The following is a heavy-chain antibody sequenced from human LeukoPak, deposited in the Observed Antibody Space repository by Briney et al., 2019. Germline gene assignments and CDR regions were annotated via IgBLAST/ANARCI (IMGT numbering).Heavy chain of an antibody. D-gene: IGHD6-13*01. CDR2: IYYSGST. V-gene: IGHV4-30-4*08. CDR3: ARVNVNGVWVAAAGYFDY. Sequence: SSETLSLTCTVSGGSISSGDYYWSWIRQPPGKGLEWIGYIYYSGSTNYNPSLKSRVTISVDTSKNQFSLKLSSVTAADTAVYYCARVNVNGVWVAAAGYFDYWGQGTLVTVSS. CDR1: GGSISSGDYY. J-gene: IGHJ4*02.